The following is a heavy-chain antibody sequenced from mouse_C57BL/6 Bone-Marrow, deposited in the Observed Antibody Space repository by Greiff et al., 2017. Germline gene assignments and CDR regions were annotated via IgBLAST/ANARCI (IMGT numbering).Heavy chain of an antibody. V-gene: IGHV1-69*01. Sequence: QVQLQQPGAELVMPGASVKLSCKASGYTFTSYWMHWVKQRPGQGLEWIGEIDPSDSYTNYNQKFKGKSTLTVDKSSSTAYMQLSSLTSEDTAVDYCARRDDYGGFAYGGKGTLVTVSA. CDR3: ARRDDYGGFAY. J-gene: IGHJ3*01. CDR1: GYTFTSYW. D-gene: IGHD2-4*01. CDR2: IDPSDSYT.